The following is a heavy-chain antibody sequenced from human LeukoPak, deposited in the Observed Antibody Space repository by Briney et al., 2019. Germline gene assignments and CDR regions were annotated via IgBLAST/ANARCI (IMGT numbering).Heavy chain of an antibody. CDR2: IYYSGST. CDR1: GGSISSGGYY. J-gene: IGHJ4*02. CDR3: ARGVVRGVIITSRAFDY. D-gene: IGHD3-10*01. V-gene: IGHV4-31*03. Sequence: PSQTLSLTCTVSGGSISSGGYYWSWIRQHPGKGLEWIGYIYYSGSTYYNPSLKSRVTISVDTSKNQFSLKLSSVTAADTAVYYCARGVVRGVIITSRAFDYWGQGTLVTVSS.